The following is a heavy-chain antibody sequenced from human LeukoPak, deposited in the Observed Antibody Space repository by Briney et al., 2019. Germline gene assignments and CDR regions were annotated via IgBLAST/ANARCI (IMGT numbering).Heavy chain of an antibody. CDR2: ISSSSSYI. Sequence: PGGSLRLSCAASGFPFSSYSMNWVRQAPGKGLEWVSSISSSSSYIYYADSVKGRFTISRDNAKNSLYLQMNSLRAEDTAVYYCASGGYCSGGSCYYDYWGQGTLVTVSS. D-gene: IGHD2-15*01. CDR3: ASGGYCSGGSCYYDY. J-gene: IGHJ4*02. CDR1: GFPFSSYS. V-gene: IGHV3-21*01.